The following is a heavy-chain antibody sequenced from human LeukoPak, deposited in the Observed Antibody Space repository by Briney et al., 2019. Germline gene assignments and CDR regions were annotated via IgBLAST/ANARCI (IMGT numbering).Heavy chain of an antibody. Sequence: ASVKVSCKASGYTFTAYYMHWVRQAPGQGLEWMGWINPNSGGANYAQNFQGRVTMTWDTSISTAYMELSSLRSEDTAVYYCASGRGVIKQWLYYWGQGTLVTVSS. J-gene: IGHJ4*02. CDR2: INPNSGGA. CDR3: ASGRGVIKQWLYY. D-gene: IGHD6-19*01. CDR1: GYTFTAYY. V-gene: IGHV1-2*02.